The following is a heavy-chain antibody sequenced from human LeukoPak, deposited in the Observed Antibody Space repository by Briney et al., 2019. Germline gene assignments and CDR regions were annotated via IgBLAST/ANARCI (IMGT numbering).Heavy chain of an antibody. CDR2: INHSGST. J-gene: IGHJ4*02. CDR1: GGSFSGYY. V-gene: IGHV4-34*01. CDR3: ARGWYSSGWFDY. D-gene: IGHD6-19*01. Sequence: KPSETLSLTCAVYGGSFSGYYWSWIRQPPGKGLEWIGEINHSGSTNYNPSLKSRVTISVDTSKNQFSLKLSSVTAADTAVYYCARGWYSSGWFDYWGQGTLVTVSS.